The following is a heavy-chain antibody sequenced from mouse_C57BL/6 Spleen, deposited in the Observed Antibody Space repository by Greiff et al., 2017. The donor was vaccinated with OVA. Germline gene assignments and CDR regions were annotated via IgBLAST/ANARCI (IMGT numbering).Heavy chain of an antibody. V-gene: IGHV1-39*01. J-gene: IGHJ4*01. Sequence: VQLKQSGPELVKPGASVKISCKASGYSFTDYNMNWVKQSNGKSLEWIGVINPNYGTTSYNQKFKGKSTLTVDQSSSTAYMQLNSLTSEDAAVYYCASSALIAMDYWGQGTSVTVSS. CDR1: GYSFTDYN. CDR2: INPNYGTT. CDR3: ASSALIAMDY.